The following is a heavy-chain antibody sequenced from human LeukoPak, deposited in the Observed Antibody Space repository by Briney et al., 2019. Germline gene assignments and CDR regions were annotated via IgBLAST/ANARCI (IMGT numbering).Heavy chain of an antibody. D-gene: IGHD6-19*01. V-gene: IGHV3-33*06. CDR3: AKPISSGWYSFDY. Sequence: GGSLRLSCAASGFTFSTYGMHWVRQAPGKGLEWVAVIWYDGSNKYYADSVKGRFTISRDNSKNTLYLQINSLRAEDTAVYYCAKPISSGWYSFDYWGQGTLVTVSS. J-gene: IGHJ4*02. CDR2: IWYDGSNK. CDR1: GFTFSTYG.